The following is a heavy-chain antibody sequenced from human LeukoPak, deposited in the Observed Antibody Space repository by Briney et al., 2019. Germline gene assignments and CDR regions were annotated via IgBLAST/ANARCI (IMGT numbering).Heavy chain of an antibody. CDR3: ARGPNTAGNYRAFDL. CDR2: VYYNGDT. Sequence: PSETLSLTCTVSGDSINSRYYYWSWIRQPPGKGLEWIGYVYYNGDTFYNPSLESRVTLSIDTSKNQFSVKLSSVTAADTAVYYCARGPNTAGNYRAFDLWGQGTKVTVSS. V-gene: IGHV4-30-4*01. CDR1: GDSINSRYYY. D-gene: IGHD4-11*01. J-gene: IGHJ3*01.